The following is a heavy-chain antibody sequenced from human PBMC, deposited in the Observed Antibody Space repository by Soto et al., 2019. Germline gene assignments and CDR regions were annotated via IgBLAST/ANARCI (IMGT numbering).Heavy chain of an antibody. V-gene: IGHV3-7*01. CDR2: IKEDGSEE. J-gene: IGHJ4*02. D-gene: IGHD2-21*01. Sequence: GGSLRLSCAASGFSFTNYYMTWFRQAPGQGLDWVAKIKEDGSEEYYVDSLKGRFTISRDNAKNTLYLQMNSLRAEDTAVYYCARDVSYSFDYWGQGTLVTVSS. CDR1: GFSFTNYY. CDR3: ARDVSYSFDY.